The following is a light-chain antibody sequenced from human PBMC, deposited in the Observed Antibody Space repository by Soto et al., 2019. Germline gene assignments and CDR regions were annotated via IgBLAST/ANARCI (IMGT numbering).Light chain of an antibody. CDR1: QSVSGY. Sequence: DIQRTQSPYSLSASVGGRVTITCRANQSVSGYLNWYRHKPGQAPQLLIYAASSLQSGVPSRFSGSGFGTEFTLTISSLKPEDFATLYCQQSFRPRTFGHGTKVDIK. V-gene: IGKV1-39*01. CDR3: QQSFRPRT. J-gene: IGKJ1*01. CDR2: AAS.